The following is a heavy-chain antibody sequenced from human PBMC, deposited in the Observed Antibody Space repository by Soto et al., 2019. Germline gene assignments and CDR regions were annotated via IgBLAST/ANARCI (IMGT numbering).Heavy chain of an antibody. V-gene: IGHV4-59*06. D-gene: IGHD2-2*01. CDR3: ARAIGYCSSTSCYGFDY. CDR2: IYYSGST. CDR1: GGSISSYY. Sequence: SETLSLTCTVSGGSISSYYWSWIRQHPGKGLEWIGYIYYSGSTYYNPSLKSRVTISVDTSKNQFSLKLSSVTAADTAVYYCARAIGYCSSTSCYGFDYWGQGTLVTVSS. J-gene: IGHJ4*02.